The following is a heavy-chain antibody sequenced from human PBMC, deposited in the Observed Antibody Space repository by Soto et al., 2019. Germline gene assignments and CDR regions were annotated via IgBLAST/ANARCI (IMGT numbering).Heavy chain of an antibody. CDR1: GDNVSSNSAA. J-gene: IGHJ4*02. CDR3: ARGWGLNY. D-gene: IGHD3-16*01. V-gene: IGHV6-1*01. Sequence: QVHLQQSGPGLVKPSQTLSLTCAISGDNVSSNSAAWNWIRQSPSRGLEWLGRTYYRSKWYNDYAVSXXSXMXXNPDTSKNQFSLQLNSVTSEDTAVYYCARGWGLNYWGQGTLVTVSS. CDR2: TYYRSKWYN.